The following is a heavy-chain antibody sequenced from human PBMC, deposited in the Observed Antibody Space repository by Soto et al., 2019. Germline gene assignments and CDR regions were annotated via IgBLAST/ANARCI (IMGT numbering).Heavy chain of an antibody. CDR3: ARFLWSDTSLYYFDY. V-gene: IGHV2-5*02. Sequence: QITLKESGPTLVKPTQTLTLTCTFSGFSLTGSGVGVGWIRQPPGKALEWLALIYWDDDKRYSPSLKSRLTITQDTSKNQVALTMTTMDPVDTATYYCARFLWSDTSLYYFDYWGQGTLVTVSS. D-gene: IGHD3-3*01. CDR2: IYWDDDK. CDR1: GFSLTGSGVG. J-gene: IGHJ4*02.